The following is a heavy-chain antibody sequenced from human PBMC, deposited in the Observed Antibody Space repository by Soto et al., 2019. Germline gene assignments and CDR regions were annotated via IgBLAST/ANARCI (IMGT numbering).Heavy chain of an antibody. CDR2: ISYDGSNK. Sequence: GGSLRLSCAASGFTFSSYAMHWVRQAPGKGLEWVAVISYDGSNKYYADSVKGRFTISRDNSKNTLYLQMNSLRAEDTAVYYCARPIVVVPAAINYYYYCGMDVWGQGTTVTVSS. J-gene: IGHJ6*02. D-gene: IGHD2-2*02. V-gene: IGHV3-30*04. CDR3: ARPIVVVPAAINYYYYCGMDV. CDR1: GFTFSSYA.